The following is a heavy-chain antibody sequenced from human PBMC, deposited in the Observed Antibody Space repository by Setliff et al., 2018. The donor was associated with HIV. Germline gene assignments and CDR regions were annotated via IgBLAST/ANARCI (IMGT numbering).Heavy chain of an antibody. D-gene: IGHD3-10*01. CDR1: GVSISNYY. CDR3: AGHFYYSGSGIWAGLDA. J-gene: IGHJ5*02. Sequence: ETLSLTCTVSGVSISNYYWSWIRQPAGKGLEWIGRIYTSGNTNYNPSLKSRVTMSVDTSKKQFSLKLTSVTAADTAVYYCAGHFYYSGSGIWAGLDAWGQGTLVTVS. V-gene: IGHV4-4*07. CDR2: IYTSGNT.